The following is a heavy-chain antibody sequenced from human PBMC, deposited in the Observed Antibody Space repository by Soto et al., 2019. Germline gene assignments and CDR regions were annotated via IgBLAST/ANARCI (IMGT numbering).Heavy chain of an antibody. CDR1: GFTFDDYG. Sequence: GGSLRLSCAASGFTFDDYGMSWVRQAPEKGQEWDSGMNWNDGSTGYADSVKGRFIISRDNAKNSLYLQMNGLRAEDTALYYCARDNGYCSSTSCYRAFDIWGQGTMVTVSS. CDR3: ARDNGYCSSTSCYRAFDI. V-gene: IGHV3-20*04. CDR2: MNWNDGST. J-gene: IGHJ3*02. D-gene: IGHD2-2*03.